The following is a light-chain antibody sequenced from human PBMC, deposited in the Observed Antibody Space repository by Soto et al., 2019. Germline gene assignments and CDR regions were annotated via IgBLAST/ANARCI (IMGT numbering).Light chain of an antibody. CDR1: QSISSW. CDR3: QQYNSYSG. Sequence: DIQMTQSPSTLSASVGDRVTITCRASQSISSWLAWYQQKPGKAPKLLIYDASNLESGVPSRFSGSGSGTEFTLTISRLQPDDFATYYCQQYNSYSGFGQGTKVAIK. V-gene: IGKV1-5*01. CDR2: DAS. J-gene: IGKJ1*01.